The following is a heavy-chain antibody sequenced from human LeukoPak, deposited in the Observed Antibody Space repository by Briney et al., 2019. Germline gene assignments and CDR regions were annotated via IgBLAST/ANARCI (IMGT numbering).Heavy chain of an antibody. D-gene: IGHD3-22*01. CDR2: IRYDGSNK. V-gene: IGHV3-30*02. CDR3: AKENPLGYYYDSSGYYGY. Sequence: PGGSLRLSCAASGFTFSSYGMHWVRQAPGKGLEWVAFIRYDGSNKYYADSVKGRFTISRDNSKNTLYLQMNSLRAEDAAVYYCAKENPLGYYYDSSGYYGYWGQGTLVTVSS. J-gene: IGHJ4*02. CDR1: GFTFSSYG.